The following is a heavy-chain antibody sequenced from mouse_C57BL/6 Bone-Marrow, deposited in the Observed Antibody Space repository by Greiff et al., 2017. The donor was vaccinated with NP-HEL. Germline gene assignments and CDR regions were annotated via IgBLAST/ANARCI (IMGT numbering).Heavy chain of an antibody. Sequence: QVQLQQPGAELVKPGASVKMSCKASGYTFTSYWITWVKQRPGQGLEWIGDIYPGSGSTNYNEKFKSKATLTVDTSSSTAYMQLSSLTSEDSAVYYCGGNYDYDVGWYFDVWGTGTTVTVSS. CDR1: GYTFTSYW. J-gene: IGHJ1*03. CDR2: IYPGSGST. V-gene: IGHV1-55*01. D-gene: IGHD2-4*01. CDR3: GGNYDYDVGWYFDV.